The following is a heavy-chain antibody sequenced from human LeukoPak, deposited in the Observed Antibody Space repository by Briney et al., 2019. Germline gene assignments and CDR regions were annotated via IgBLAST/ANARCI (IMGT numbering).Heavy chain of an antibody. CDR2: INPNSGGT. Sequence: ASVKVSCKASGYTFTGYYMHWVRQAPGQGLKWMGWINPNSGGTNYAQKFQGRVTMTRDTSISTAYMELSRLRSDDTAVYYCARVSVVVDVFDYWGQGTLVTVSS. CDR1: GYTFTGYY. D-gene: IGHD2-15*01. V-gene: IGHV1-2*02. CDR3: ARVSVVVDVFDY. J-gene: IGHJ4*02.